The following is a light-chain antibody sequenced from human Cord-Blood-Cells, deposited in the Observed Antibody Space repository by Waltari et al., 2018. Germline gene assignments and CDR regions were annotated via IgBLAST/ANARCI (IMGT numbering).Light chain of an antibody. CDR3: QQSYSTLWT. CDR2: AAS. CDR1: QSISSY. Sequence: DIQMTQSPSSLSASVGDRVTITCRASQSISSYLNWYQQKPGKAPKLLIYAASSLQSGGPSRFSGSGSWTDFTLTISSLQPEDFATYYCQQSYSTLWTFGQGTKVEIK. V-gene: IGKV1-39*01. J-gene: IGKJ1*01.